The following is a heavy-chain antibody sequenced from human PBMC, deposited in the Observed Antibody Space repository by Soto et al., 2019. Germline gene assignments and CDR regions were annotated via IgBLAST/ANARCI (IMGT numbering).Heavy chain of an antibody. V-gene: IGHV3-43*01. CDR1: GFTFDEYS. J-gene: IGHJ4*02. D-gene: IGHD2-2*01. CDR3: AKVKRKYTSTPAVDFDS. CDR2: LTWDGGTT. Sequence: EVQLVESGGAVVQPGGSLRLSCVVSGFTFDEYSMYWVRQPPGKGLEWISLLTWDGGTTYYADSVKGRFTISRDSGKSSLFLQMDSLRTEDTALYYCAKVKRKYTSTPAVDFDSWGQGTLVTVSS.